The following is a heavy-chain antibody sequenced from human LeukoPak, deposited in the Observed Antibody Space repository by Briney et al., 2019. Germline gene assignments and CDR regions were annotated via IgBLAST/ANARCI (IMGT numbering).Heavy chain of an antibody. CDR2: INHSGST. D-gene: IGHD2-15*01. J-gene: IGHJ6*02. Sequence: PSETLSLTCAVYGGSFSGYYWSWIRQPPGKGLEWIGEINHSGSTIYNPSLKSRVTISVDTSKNQFSLKLSSVTAADTAVYYCARGNGYCSGGSCYSFNHYYYGMDVWGQGTTVTVSS. CDR1: GGSFSGYY. V-gene: IGHV4-34*01. CDR3: ARGNGYCSGGSCYSFNHYYYGMDV.